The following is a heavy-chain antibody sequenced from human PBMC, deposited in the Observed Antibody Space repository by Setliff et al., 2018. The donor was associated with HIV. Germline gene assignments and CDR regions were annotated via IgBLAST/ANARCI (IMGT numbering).Heavy chain of an antibody. D-gene: IGHD3-22*01. CDR3: ARDPRGLLSPVPRGYFDY. J-gene: IGHJ4*02. Sequence: SETLSLTCNVSGFSISSNYYWGWVRQPPGRGLEWIGNIYHSGTAYYNPSFKTRVAISVDTSKNYVSLKLRSLTAADTAIYYCARDPRGLLSPVPRGYFDYWGQGALVTVSS. CDR1: GFSISSNYY. V-gene: IGHV4-38-2*02. CDR2: IYHSGTA.